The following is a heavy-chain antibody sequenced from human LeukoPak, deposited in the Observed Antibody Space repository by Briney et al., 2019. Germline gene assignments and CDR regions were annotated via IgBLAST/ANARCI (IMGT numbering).Heavy chain of an antibody. D-gene: IGHD3-10*01. J-gene: IGHJ6*02. CDR2: IGTAGDT. Sequence: GGPLRLSCAASGFTFSSYDMHWVRQATGKGLEWVSAIGTAGDTYYPGSVKGRFTISGENAKNSLYLQMNSLRAGDTAVYYCARDRGSGSYGGMDVWGQGTTVTVSS. CDR1: GFTFSSYD. V-gene: IGHV3-13*01. CDR3: ARDRGSGSYGGMDV.